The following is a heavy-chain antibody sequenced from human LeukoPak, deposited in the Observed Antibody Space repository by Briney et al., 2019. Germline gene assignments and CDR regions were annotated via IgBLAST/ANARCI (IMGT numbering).Heavy chain of an antibody. J-gene: IGHJ4*02. CDR2: INPNSGGT. CDR3: VTSRGYSGCHDY. V-gene: IGHV1-2*02. Sequence: ASVTVSCKASGYTFTGYYMHWVRQAPGQGLEWMGWINPNSGGTNYAQKFQGRVTMTRDTSISTAYMELSRLRSDDTAVYYCVTSRGYSGCHDYWGQGTLVTVSS. D-gene: IGHD5-12*01. CDR1: GYTFTGYY.